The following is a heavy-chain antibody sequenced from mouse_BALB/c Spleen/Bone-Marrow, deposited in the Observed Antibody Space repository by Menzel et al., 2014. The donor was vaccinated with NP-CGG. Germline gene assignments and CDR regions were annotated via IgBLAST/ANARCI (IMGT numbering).Heavy chain of an antibody. V-gene: IGHV14-3*02. CDR3: AAYYRYLAWFAY. CDR2: IDPANGNT. D-gene: IGHD2-14*01. J-gene: IGHJ3*01. Sequence: EVKLQESGAELVKPGASVKLSCTASGFNIKDTYMHWVKQRPEQGLEWIGRIDPANGNTKYDPKFQGKATITADTSSNTAYLQLSSLTSEDTAVYYCAAYYRYLAWFAYWGQRTLVTVSA. CDR1: GFNIKDTY.